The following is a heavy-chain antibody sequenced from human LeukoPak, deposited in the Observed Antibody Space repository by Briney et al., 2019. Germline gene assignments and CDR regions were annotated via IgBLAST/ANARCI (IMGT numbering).Heavy chain of an antibody. D-gene: IGHD6-13*01. CDR2: ISSSSSYI. Sequence: GGSLRLSCAASGFTFSSYSMTWVRQAPGKGLEWVSSISSSSSYIYYVDSVKGRFTISRDNAKNSLYLQMNSLRAEDTAVYYCARNLIAAAAIDPWGQGTLVTVSS. J-gene: IGHJ5*02. V-gene: IGHV3-21*01. CDR3: ARNLIAAAAIDP. CDR1: GFTFSSYS.